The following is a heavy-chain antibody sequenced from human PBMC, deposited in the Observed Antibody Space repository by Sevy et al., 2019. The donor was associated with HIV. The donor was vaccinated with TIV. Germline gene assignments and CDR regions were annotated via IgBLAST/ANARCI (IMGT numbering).Heavy chain of an antibody. V-gene: IGHV3-23*01. Sequence: GGSLRLSCEASGFTFSSYEMNWVRQAPGKGLEWVSALGGSGGSTFYADSVKGRFTISRDNSKNTLYLQMNSLRAEDTAVYYCAKDITIIVGDAFDVWGLGTMVTVSS. CDR2: LGGSGGST. CDR1: GFTFSSYE. CDR3: AKDITIIVGDAFDV. J-gene: IGHJ3*01. D-gene: IGHD3-22*01.